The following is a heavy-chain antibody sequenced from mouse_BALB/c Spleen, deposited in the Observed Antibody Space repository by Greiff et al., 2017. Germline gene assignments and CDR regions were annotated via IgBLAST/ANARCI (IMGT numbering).Heavy chain of an antibody. CDR1: GFTFSSYA. V-gene: IGHV5-9-3*01. Sequence: DVKLVESGGGLVKPGGSLKLSCAASGFTFSSYAMSWVRQTPEKRLEWVATISSGGSYTYYPDSVKGRFTISRDNAKNTLYLQMSSLRSEDTAMYYCARRYESLYAMDYWGQGTSVTVSS. J-gene: IGHJ4*01. CDR3: ARRYESLYAMDY. D-gene: IGHD2-3*01. CDR2: ISSGGSYT.